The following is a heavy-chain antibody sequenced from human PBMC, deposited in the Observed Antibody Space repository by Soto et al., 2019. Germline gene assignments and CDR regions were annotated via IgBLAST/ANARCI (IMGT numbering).Heavy chain of an antibody. CDR3: ARGRRSYYCSGSYLGY. D-gene: IGHD3-10*01. Sequence: QVQLVQSGAEVKKPGASVKVSCTASGYTFTSYDINWVRQATGQGLEWMGWMNPNSGNTGYAQKFQGRVTMTRNTSISTAYMELSSLRSEDTAVYYCARGRRSYYCSGSYLGYWGQGTLVTVSS. J-gene: IGHJ4*02. CDR1: GYTFTSYD. V-gene: IGHV1-8*01. CDR2: MNPNSGNT.